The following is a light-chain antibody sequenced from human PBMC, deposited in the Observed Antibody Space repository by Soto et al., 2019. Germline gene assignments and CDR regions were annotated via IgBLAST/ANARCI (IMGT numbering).Light chain of an antibody. CDR1: SSDVGGYDY. CDR2: EVT. J-gene: IGLJ1*01. V-gene: IGLV2-8*01. CDR3: SSYTGGNHSYV. Sequence: QSALTQPPSASGSPGQSFTISCTGTSSDVGGYDYVSWYQQHPGKAPKLMIYEVTIRPSGVSDRFSGSKSGNTASLTFSGLQAEDEADYYCSSYTGGNHSYVLGTGTKLTVL.